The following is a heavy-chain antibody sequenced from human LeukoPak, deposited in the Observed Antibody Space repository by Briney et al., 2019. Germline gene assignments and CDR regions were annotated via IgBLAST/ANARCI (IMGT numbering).Heavy chain of an antibody. CDR2: ISRRSRHV. J-gene: IGHJ1*01. CDR3: VRDLLGSGSTTAYLHH. Sequence: GGSLRLSCVASGFTFSSYEMNWVRQARGKGLEWVSSISRRSRHVYYAGSVKGRFTISRDNAWNSLYLQMNSLRAEDMAVYFCVRDLLGSGSTTAYLHHWGQGTLVTVSS. CDR1: GFTFSSYE. D-gene: IGHD1-1*01. V-gene: IGHV3-21*01.